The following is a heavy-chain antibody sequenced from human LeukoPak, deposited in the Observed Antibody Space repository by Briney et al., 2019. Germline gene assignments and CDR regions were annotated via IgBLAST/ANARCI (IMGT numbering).Heavy chain of an antibody. D-gene: IGHD1-26*01. CDR3: ARGHSGSYFGIYYYYMDV. CDR2: ISAYNGNT. J-gene: IGHJ6*03. V-gene: IGHV1-18*01. Sequence: ASVKVSCKASGYTFTSYGISRVRQAPRQGLEWMRWISAYNGNTNYAQKLQGRVTMTTDTSTSTAYMELRSLRSDDTAVYYCARGHSGSYFGIYYYYMDVWGKGTTVTISS. CDR1: GYTFTSYG.